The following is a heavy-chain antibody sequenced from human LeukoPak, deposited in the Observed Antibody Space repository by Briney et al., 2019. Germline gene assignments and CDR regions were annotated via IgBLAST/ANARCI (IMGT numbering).Heavy chain of an antibody. V-gene: IGHV1-3*01. CDR1: GYTVTSYA. CDR2: INAGNGNT. J-gene: IGHJ4*02. CDR3: ARDRWWEPTDFSFDY. D-gene: IGHD1-26*01. Sequence: ASVKVSCKASGYTVTSYAMHWVRQAPGQRLEWMGWINAGNGNTKYSQKFQGRVTITRDTSPSTAYMELSSLRSEDTAVYYCARDRWWEPTDFSFDYWGQATLVTASS.